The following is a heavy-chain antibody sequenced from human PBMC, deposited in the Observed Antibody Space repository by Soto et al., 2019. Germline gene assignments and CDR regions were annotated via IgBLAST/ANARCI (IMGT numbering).Heavy chain of an antibody. D-gene: IGHD3-10*01. V-gene: IGHV4-31*03. Sequence: PSETLSLTCTVSGGSISTGGYYWSWIRQHPGKGLEWIGYIYYSGSAYYNPSLQSRLTMSVDTSKNQFSLKLNSVTAADTAVYYCACFYYASGSLVVGASDYWGQGTLVTVSS. CDR3: ACFYYASGSLVVGASDY. J-gene: IGHJ4*02. CDR2: IYYSGSA. CDR1: GGSISTGGYY.